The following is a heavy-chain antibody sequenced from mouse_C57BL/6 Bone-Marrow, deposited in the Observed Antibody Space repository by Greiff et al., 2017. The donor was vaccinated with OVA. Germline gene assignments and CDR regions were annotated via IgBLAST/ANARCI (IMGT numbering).Heavy chain of an antibody. V-gene: IGHV14-4*01. D-gene: IGHD1-1*01. CDR1: GFNIKDDY. CDR3: ATSMLLEAMDY. Sequence: EVQLQQSGAELVRPGASVKLSCTASGFNIKDDYMHWVKQRPEQGLEWIGWIDPENGDTEYASKFQGKATITAETSSNTAYLQLSSLTSEDTAVYYCATSMLLEAMDYWGQGTSVTVSS. J-gene: IGHJ4*01. CDR2: IDPENGDT.